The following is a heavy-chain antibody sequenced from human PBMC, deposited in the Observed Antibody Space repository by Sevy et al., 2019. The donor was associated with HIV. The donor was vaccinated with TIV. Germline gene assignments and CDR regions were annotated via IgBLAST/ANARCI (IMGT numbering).Heavy chain of an antibody. CDR3: VRRGPAGSYDY. D-gene: IGHD1-26*01. CDR2: ISSTGGNT. J-gene: IGHJ4*02. CDR1: GFTFSSYV. V-gene: IGHV3-64*02. Sequence: GGSLRLSCAASGFTFSSYVMHWARQAPGKGLESVSAISSTGGNTYCIDSVKSRFTISRDNSKNTLYLQMDSLRVEDMAVYYCVRRGPAGSYDYWGQGALVTVSS.